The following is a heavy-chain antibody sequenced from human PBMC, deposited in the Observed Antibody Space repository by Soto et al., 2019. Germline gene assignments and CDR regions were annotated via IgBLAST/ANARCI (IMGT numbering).Heavy chain of an antibody. J-gene: IGHJ5*02. CDR2: MNPNSGNT. D-gene: IGHD6-13*01. CDR1: GYTFTSYD. V-gene: IGHV1-8*01. Sequence: QVQLVQSGAEVKKPGASVKVSCKASGYTFTSYDINWVRQATGQGLEWMGWMNPNSGNTDYAQKFPGRVTMTRNTSLSTAHMELSSLRSEDTAVYYCARERSAAGAGWFDPWGQGTLVTVSS. CDR3: ARERSAAGAGWFDP.